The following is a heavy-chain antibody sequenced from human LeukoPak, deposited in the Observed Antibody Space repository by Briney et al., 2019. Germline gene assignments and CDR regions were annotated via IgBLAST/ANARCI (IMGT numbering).Heavy chain of an antibody. CDR2: IRYDGSNK. CDR1: GFTFSSYG. Sequence: GSLRLSCAASGFTFSSYGMHWVRQAPGKGLEWVAFIRYDGSNKYYADSVKGRFTISRDNSKNTLYLQMNSLRAEDTAVYYCAKPGIAAVDFDYWGQGTLVTVSS. V-gene: IGHV3-30*02. D-gene: IGHD6-25*01. CDR3: AKPGIAAVDFDY. J-gene: IGHJ4*02.